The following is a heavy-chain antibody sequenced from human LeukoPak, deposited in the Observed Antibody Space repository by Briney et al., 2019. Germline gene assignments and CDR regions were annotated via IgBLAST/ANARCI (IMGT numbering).Heavy chain of an antibody. CDR2: IYYSGST. CDR1: GGSISSSSYY. V-gene: IGHV4-39*01. J-gene: IGHJ4*02. D-gene: IGHD1-1*01. Sequence: SEALSLTCTVSGGSISSSSYYWGWIRQPPGKGLEWIGSIYYSGSTYYNPSLKSRVTISVDTSKNQFSLRLSSVTAADTAVYYCARRHWNDGHYYFDYWGQGTLVTVSS. CDR3: ARRHWNDGHYYFDY.